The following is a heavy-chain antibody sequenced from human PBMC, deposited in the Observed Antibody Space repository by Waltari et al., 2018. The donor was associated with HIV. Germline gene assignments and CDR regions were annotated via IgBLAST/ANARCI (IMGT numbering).Heavy chain of an antibody. CDR3: ARVVRDLVGATVDH. J-gene: IGHJ4*02. CDR2: ISAHNGNT. V-gene: IGHV1-18*01. D-gene: IGHD1-26*01. Sequence: QVQLVQSGAEVEKPGASMQVSCKASGYTYITYGIAWVRQAPRQGLDWMGWISAHNGNTIYAQKFQDRITMTIDTSSKSAYLQLRSLRSDDTAIYYCARVVRDLVGATVDHWGPGTLVTVSS. CDR1: GYTYITYG.